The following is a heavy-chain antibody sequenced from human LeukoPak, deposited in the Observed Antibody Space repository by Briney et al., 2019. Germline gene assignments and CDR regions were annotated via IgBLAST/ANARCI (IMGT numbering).Heavy chain of an antibody. Sequence: SETLSLTCTVSGVSIRRYYWSWIRQPAGKRLEWIGRTYTNGNTNYNPSLKSRVTMSVDTSKNQFSLKLSSVTAADTAVYYCARQSDYVDYWGQGTLVTVSS. J-gene: IGHJ4*02. CDR2: TYTNGNT. CDR3: ARQSDYVDY. V-gene: IGHV4-4*07. CDR1: GVSIRRYY.